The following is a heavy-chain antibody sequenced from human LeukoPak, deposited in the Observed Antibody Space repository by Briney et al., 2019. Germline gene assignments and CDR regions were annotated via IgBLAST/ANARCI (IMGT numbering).Heavy chain of an antibody. D-gene: IGHD3-10*01. CDR1: GFTVSSND. V-gene: IGHV3-30*02. CDR2: IRYDGSNK. CDR3: AKDYWYYGPEDYYYYMDV. Sequence: PGGSLRLSCAASGFTVSSNDMSWVRQAPGKGLEWVAFIRYDGSNKYYADSVKGRFTISRDNSKNTLYLQMNSLRAEDTAVYYCAKDYWYYGPEDYYYYMDVWGKGTTVTISS. J-gene: IGHJ6*03.